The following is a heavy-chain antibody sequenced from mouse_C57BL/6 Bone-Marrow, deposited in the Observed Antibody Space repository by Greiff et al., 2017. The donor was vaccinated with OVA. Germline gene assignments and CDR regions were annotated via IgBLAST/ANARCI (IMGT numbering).Heavy chain of an antibody. Sequence: VQLKESGPGLVKLSQSLSLTCSVTGYSITSGYYWNWIRQFPGNKLEWMGYISYDGSNNYNPSLKNRISITRDTSKNQFFLKLNSVTTEDTATYYCARVGVTTVGGFDYWGQGTTLTVSS. CDR2: ISYDGSN. V-gene: IGHV3-6*01. D-gene: IGHD1-1*01. J-gene: IGHJ2*01. CDR3: ARVGVTTVGGFDY. CDR1: GYSITSGYY.